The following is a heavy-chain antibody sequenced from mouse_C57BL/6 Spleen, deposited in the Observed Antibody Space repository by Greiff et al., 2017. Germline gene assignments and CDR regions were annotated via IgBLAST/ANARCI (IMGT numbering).Heavy chain of an antibody. J-gene: IGHJ1*03. CDR2: IWRGGST. CDR3: AKAGSSDWYFDV. CDR1: GFSLTSYG. V-gene: IGHV2-4*01. D-gene: IGHD1-1*01. Sequence: VQLMESGPGLVQPSPSLSITCTASGFSLTSYGVHWVRQPPGKGLEWLGVIWRGGSTDYNAAFISSLGISKDNAKIQVFFKRNNLSADYTAIYYCAKAGSSDWYFDVWGTGTTVTVSS.